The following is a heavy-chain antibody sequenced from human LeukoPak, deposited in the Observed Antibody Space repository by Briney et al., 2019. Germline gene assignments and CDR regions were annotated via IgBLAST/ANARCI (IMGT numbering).Heavy chain of an antibody. V-gene: IGHV1-18*01. Sequence: ASVKVSCKASGYTFTTYDIHWVRQAPGQGLEWMGWTNAYNDKTKYAQKLEGRVTMTTDTSTSTAYMEMGILRSDDTVVYYGARGAYFDYWGQGTLVTVST. CDR3: ARGAYFDY. J-gene: IGHJ4*02. CDR1: GYTFTTYD. CDR2: TNAYNDKT.